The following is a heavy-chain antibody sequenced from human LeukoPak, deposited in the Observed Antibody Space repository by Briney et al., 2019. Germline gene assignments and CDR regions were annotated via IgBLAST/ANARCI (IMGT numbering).Heavy chain of an antibody. CDR3: ARTTEGYAGGPGYSYYYYMDV. CDR1: GGSFSGYY. CDR2: INHSGST. J-gene: IGHJ6*03. Sequence: KPSETLSLTCAVYGGSFSGYYWSWIRQPPGKGLEWIGEINHSGSTNYNPSLKSRVTISVDTSKNQVSLKLRSVTAADTAVYYCARTTEGYAGGPGYSYYYYMDVWGKGTTVTISS. V-gene: IGHV4-34*01. D-gene: IGHD5-12*01.